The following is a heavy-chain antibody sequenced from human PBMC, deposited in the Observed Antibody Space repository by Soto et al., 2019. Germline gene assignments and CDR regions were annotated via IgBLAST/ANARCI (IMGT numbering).Heavy chain of an antibody. CDR2: INAANGNT. Sequence: ASVKVSCKASGYTFTSYSLHWVRQAPGQRLEWMGWINAANGNTRDSQNFQGRVRITRDTSASIAYMELSSLRSEDTAVYYCARVRDVGAITGLDYYYGMDVWGQGTTVTVSS. J-gene: IGHJ6*02. CDR1: GYTFTSYS. D-gene: IGHD1-26*01. CDR3: ARVRDVGAITGLDYYYGMDV. V-gene: IGHV1-3*01.